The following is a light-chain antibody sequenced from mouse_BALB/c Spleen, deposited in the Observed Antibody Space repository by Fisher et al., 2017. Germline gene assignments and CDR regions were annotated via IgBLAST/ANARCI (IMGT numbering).Light chain of an antibody. CDR1: SSVSY. CDR3: QQWSSYPLT. CDR2: DTS. V-gene: IGKV4-59*01. J-gene: IGKJ5*01. Sequence: IVMTQTTAIMSASLGEEITLTCSASSSVSYMHWYQQKSGTSPKRWIYDTSNLASGVPVRFSGSGSGTSYSLTISRMEAEDAATYYCQQWSSYPLTFGAGTKL.